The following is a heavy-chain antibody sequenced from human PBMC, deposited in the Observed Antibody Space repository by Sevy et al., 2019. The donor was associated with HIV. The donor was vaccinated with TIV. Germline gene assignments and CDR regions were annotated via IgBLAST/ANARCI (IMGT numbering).Heavy chain of an antibody. CDR3: SRGVISPVADV. Sequence: GGSLRLSCAASEFTFTDYYMSWIRQAPGKGLEWVSYITVTGITIYYADSVKGRFTISRDNAKNSLYLQMNSLRAEDTAVYYCSRGVISPVADVWGQGTTVTVSS. V-gene: IGHV3-11*01. J-gene: IGHJ6*02. CDR2: ITVTGITI. D-gene: IGHD2-21*01. CDR1: EFTFTDYY.